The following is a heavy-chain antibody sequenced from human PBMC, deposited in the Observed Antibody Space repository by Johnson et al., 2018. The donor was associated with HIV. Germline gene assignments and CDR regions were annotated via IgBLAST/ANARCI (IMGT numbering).Heavy chain of an antibody. V-gene: IGHV3-30*02. CDR1: EFTFSSYD. CDR3: ATISVIPSRVNDAFDI. Sequence: QVQLVESGGGVVQPGRSLRLSCAASEFTFSSYDMHWVRQAPGKGLEWVTFIRYDGTNKYYADSVKGRFTISRDNSKNTLYLQMNSLRAEDTAVYYCATISVIPSRVNDAFDIWGQGTMVTVSS. D-gene: IGHD3-16*02. J-gene: IGHJ3*02. CDR2: IRYDGTNK.